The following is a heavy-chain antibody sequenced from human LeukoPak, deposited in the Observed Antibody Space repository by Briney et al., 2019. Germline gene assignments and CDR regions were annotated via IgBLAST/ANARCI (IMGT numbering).Heavy chain of an antibody. D-gene: IGHD6-19*01. Sequence: SETLSLTCAVSGGSISSNNWWSWVRQPPGKGLEWIGEIYHSGSANYHPSLKSRVTILVDKSKNQFSLKLSSVTAADTAVYYCASYLAVAGPAAFDIWGQGTMVTVSS. V-gene: IGHV4-4*02. CDR2: IYHSGSA. J-gene: IGHJ3*02. CDR1: GGSISSNNW. CDR3: ASYLAVAGPAAFDI.